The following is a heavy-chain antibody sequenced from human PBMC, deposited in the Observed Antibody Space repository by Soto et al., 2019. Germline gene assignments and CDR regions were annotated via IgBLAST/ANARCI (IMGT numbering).Heavy chain of an antibody. D-gene: IGHD3-16*01. CDR1: GFTFTD. Sequence: EAQVLESGGGLVQPGGSLRLSCSASGFTFTDINWVRQAPGKGLEWISRITGGGHTDYVDSVKGRFTISRDNSKNTGYLQMNSLRVDDTAVYYCVKDRSGGGSFDIWGHGTVVTVSS. CDR3: VKDRSGGGSFDI. J-gene: IGHJ3*02. CDR2: ITGGGHT. V-gene: IGHV3-23*01.